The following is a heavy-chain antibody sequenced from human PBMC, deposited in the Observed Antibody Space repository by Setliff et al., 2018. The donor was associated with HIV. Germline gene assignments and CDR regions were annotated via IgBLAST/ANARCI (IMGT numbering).Heavy chain of an antibody. J-gene: IGHJ6*02. CDR3: ARGPYSSSSYYYGMDV. CDR2: IIPPFGTG. Sequence: ASVKVSCKASGGSFGNFAVSWVRQAPGQGLEFMGGIIPPFGTGKFAQKFQGRVTFSADEFTSTAYMELSSLRSEDTAVYYCARGPYSSSSYYYGMDVWGQGTTVTVSS. D-gene: IGHD6-6*01. CDR1: GGSFGNFA. V-gene: IGHV1-69*13.